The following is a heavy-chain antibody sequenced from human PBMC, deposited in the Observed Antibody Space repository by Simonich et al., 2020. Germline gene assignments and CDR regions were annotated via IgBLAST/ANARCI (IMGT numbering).Heavy chain of an antibody. CDR3: AKEESYSSTSCYDAFDI. D-gene: IGHD2-2*01. CDR2: ISGRCGST. V-gene: IGHV3-23*01. Sequence: EVQLLESGGGLVQPGGSLRLSCAASGFTFSSYAMSWVRQAPGKGLGVFSGISGRCGSTYYADSVKGRFTISRDNSKNTLYLQMNSLRAEDTAVYYCAKEESYSSTSCYDAFDIWGQGTMVTVSS. J-gene: IGHJ3*02. CDR1: GFTFSSYA.